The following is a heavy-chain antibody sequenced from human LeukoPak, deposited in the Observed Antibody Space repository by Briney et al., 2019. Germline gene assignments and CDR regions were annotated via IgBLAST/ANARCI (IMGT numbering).Heavy chain of an antibody. CDR1: GGSFSGYY. D-gene: IGHD2-15*01. J-gene: IGHJ6*03. V-gene: IGHV4-34*01. CDR2: INHSGST. CDR3: ARTTRKVGYCSGGSCYSRKRPDYYYYMDV. Sequence: SETLSLTCAVYGGSFSGYYWSWIRQPPGKGLEWIGEINHSGSTNYNPSLKSRVTISVDTSKNQFSLKLNSVTAADTAVYYCARTTRKVGYCSGGSCYSRKRPDYYYYMDVWGKGTTVTISS.